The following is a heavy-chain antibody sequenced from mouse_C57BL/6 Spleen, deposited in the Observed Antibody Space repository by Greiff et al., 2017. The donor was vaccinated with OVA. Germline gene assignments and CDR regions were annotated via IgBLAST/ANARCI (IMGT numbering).Heavy chain of an antibody. CDR2: IYPGSGST. CDR3: ARGGRYLDV. V-gene: IGHV1-55*01. J-gene: IGHJ1*03. Sequence: QVQLQQPGAELVKPGASVKMSCKASGYTFTSYWITWVKQRPGQGLEWIGDIYPGSGSTNYNETFKSKATLTVVTSSTPAYMHLTILPSAYSAVFDCARGGRYLDVWGKGTTVNVAA. CDR1: GYTFTSYW.